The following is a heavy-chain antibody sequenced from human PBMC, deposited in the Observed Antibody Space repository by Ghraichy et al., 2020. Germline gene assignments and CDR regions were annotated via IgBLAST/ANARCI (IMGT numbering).Heavy chain of an antibody. D-gene: IGHD1-26*01. Sequence: ASAKVSCKASGYTFTGYYIHWVRQAPGQGLEWMGWINPNSGGTNYAQKFQDRVTMTRDTSISTAYMALSRLRSDDTAIYYCARVVVGATNWFDPWGQGTLVTVSS. V-gene: IGHV1-2*02. CDR3: ARVVVGATNWFDP. J-gene: IGHJ5*02. CDR2: INPNSGGT. CDR1: GYTFTGYY.